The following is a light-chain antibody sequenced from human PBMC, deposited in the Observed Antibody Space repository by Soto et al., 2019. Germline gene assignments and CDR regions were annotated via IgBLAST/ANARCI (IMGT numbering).Light chain of an antibody. V-gene: IGKV3-15*01. CDR3: QQYNNWPPWT. CDR1: QSVSSN. J-gene: IGKJ1*01. CDR2: GAS. Sequence: EVVMTQSPATLSVSPGERATLSCRASQSVSSNLAWYQQKPGQAPRLLIYGASTRATGIPASFSGSGSGTEFTLTISSLQSEDFAVDYCQQYNNWPPWTVGQGTKVEIK.